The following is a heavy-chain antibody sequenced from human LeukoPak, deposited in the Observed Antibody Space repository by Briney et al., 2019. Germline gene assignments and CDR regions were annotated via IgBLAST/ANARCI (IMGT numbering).Heavy chain of an antibody. Sequence: PGGSLRLSCAASGFTVSSNYMNWVRQAPGNGLEWVSIIYSGGNTYYPDSVKGRFTISVDNSQNTLYLQMNSLRPEDTAVYYCTRLLYYYDSTIYQRYFDYWGQGTLVTVSS. CDR1: GFTVSSNY. D-gene: IGHD3-22*01. J-gene: IGHJ4*02. CDR3: TRLLYYYDSTIYQRYFDY. V-gene: IGHV3-53*01. CDR2: IYSGGNT.